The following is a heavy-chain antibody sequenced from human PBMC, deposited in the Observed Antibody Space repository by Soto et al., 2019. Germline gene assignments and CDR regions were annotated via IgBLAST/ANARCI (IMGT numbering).Heavy chain of an antibody. V-gene: IGHV3-15*01. J-gene: IGHJ6*02. CDR2: IKSKTDGGTT. D-gene: IGHD4-17*01. CDR1: GFTFSNAW. Sequence: GGSLRLSCAASGFTFSNAWMSWVRQAPGKGLEWVGRIKSKTDGGTTDYAAPVKGRFTISRDDSKNTLYLQMNSLKTEDTAVYYCTTESEPHDYGDDGYYYYGMDVWGQGTTVTVSS. CDR3: TTESEPHDYGDDGYYYYGMDV.